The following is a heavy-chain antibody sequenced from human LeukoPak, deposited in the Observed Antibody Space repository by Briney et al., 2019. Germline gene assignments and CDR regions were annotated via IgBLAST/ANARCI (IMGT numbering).Heavy chain of an antibody. CDR1: GYSFTSYW. CDR2: IYPDDSDT. D-gene: IGHD3-22*01. Sequence: GESLKISCKGSGYSFTSYWIGWVRQMPGKGLEWMGNIYPDDSDTRYSPSFQGQVTISADKSISTAYLQWSSLKASDTAMYYCARWYYYDGSGYSETYYFDYWGQGTLVAVSS. V-gene: IGHV5-51*01. J-gene: IGHJ4*02. CDR3: ARWYYYDGSGYSETYYFDY.